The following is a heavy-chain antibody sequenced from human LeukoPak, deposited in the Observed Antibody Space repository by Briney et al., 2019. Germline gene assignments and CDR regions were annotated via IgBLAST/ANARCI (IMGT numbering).Heavy chain of an antibody. CDR3: ASLKRGYSGYELVPRDD. CDR2: VYYSGTT. V-gene: IGHV4-39*02. Sequence: SETVYLTCNVSGGSISSSSYYWGWIRPPPGHELVWIGSVYYSGTTYSNPSLNRRITISVDTSNKDFSLKLSSMTAADTAVYYSASLKRGYSGYELVPRDDWGQGTLVTVSS. D-gene: IGHD5-12*01. CDR1: GGSISSSSYY. J-gene: IGHJ4*02.